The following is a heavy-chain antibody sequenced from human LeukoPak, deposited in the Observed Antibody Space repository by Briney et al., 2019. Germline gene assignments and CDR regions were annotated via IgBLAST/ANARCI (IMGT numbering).Heavy chain of an antibody. CDR3: ARDRLSAAGGWDLVSDY. J-gene: IGHJ4*02. Sequence: GASVKVSCKASGYTFTSYGISWVRQAHGQGLEWMGWSSAYNGNTDYAQKLQGRVTMTTDTCTSTAYVELRSLRSDDTAVYYCARDRLSAAGGWDLVSDYWGQGTLVTVSS. CDR1: GYTFTSYG. V-gene: IGHV1-18*01. D-gene: IGHD5/OR15-5a*01. CDR2: SSAYNGNT.